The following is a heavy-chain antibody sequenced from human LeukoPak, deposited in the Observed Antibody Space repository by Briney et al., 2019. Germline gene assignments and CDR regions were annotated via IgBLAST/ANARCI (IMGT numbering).Heavy chain of an antibody. CDR2: STYDGSNT. J-gene: IGHJ5*02. D-gene: IGHD2-2*01. Sequence: PGGSLRLSCSISGFSFSAFGMHWVRQAPGKGLEWVALSTYDGSNTYYGDSVKGRFIISRDASKNTLFLQMDSLRAEDTAVYYCAREYQLLYWFDPWGQGTLVTVSS. CDR3: AREYQLLYWFDP. CDR1: GFSFSAFG. V-gene: IGHV3-30*03.